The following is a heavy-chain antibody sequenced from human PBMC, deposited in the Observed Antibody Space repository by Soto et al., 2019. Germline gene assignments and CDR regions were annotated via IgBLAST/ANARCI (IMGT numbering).Heavy chain of an antibody. V-gene: IGHV4-61*01. J-gene: IGHJ6*02. CDR3: ARFVRSCSGTTCYTRADV. CDR2: IYSSGST. Sequence: ASETLSLTFTVSGGSVSSDTHYGSWIRQPPGKRLEWIGFIYSSGSTNYNPSLKSRVTMSVDTSKNQFSLKLRSVIVADTAVYHCARFVRSCSGTTCYTRADVWGQGTTVTVSS. CDR1: GGSVSSDTHY. D-gene: IGHD2-2*02.